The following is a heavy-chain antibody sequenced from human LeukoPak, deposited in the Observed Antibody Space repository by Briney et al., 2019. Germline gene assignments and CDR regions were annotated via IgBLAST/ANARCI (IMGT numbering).Heavy chain of an antibody. CDR2: IYYSGST. CDR3: AREREDYYDSSGYKT. Sequence: SQTLSLTCTVSGGSISSGDYYWSWIRQPPGKGLEWIGYIYYSGSTYYNPSLKSRVTISVDTSKNQFSLKQRSVTAADTAVYYCAREREDYYDSSGYKTWGQGTLVTVSS. J-gene: IGHJ5*02. CDR1: GGSISSGDYY. D-gene: IGHD3-22*01. V-gene: IGHV4-30-4*01.